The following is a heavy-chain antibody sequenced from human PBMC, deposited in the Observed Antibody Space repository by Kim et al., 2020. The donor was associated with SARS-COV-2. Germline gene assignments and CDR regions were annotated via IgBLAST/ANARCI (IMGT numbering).Heavy chain of an antibody. D-gene: IGHD3-22*01. Sequence: GGSLRLSCAASGFTFSSYAMSWVRQAPGKGLEWVSAISGSGGSTYYADSVKGRFTISRDNSKNTLYLQMNSLRAEDTAVYYCAKEVLYYYDSSGYYYDWGQGTLVTVSS. CDR2: ISGSGGST. J-gene: IGHJ4*02. V-gene: IGHV3-23*01. CDR1: GFTFSSYA. CDR3: AKEVLYYYDSSGYYYD.